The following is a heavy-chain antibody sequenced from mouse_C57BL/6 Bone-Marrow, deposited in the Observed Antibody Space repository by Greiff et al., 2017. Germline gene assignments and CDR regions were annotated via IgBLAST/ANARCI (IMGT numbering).Heavy chain of an antibody. D-gene: IGHD1-1*01. Sequence: QVQLQQPGAELVKPGASVKLSCKASGYTFTSYWMHWVKQRPGQGLEWIGMIHPNSSSTNYNEKFKSKATLTVDKSSSTAYMQLSSLTSEDSAVYYCARNYGSSYLAWFAYWGQGTLVTVSA. CDR3: ARNYGSSYLAWFAY. CDR2: IHPNSSST. J-gene: IGHJ3*01. V-gene: IGHV1-64*01. CDR1: GYTFTSYW.